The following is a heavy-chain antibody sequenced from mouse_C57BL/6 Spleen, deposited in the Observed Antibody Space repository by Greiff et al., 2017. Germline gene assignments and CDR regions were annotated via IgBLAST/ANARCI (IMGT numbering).Heavy chain of an antibody. D-gene: IGHD1-1*01. V-gene: IGHV14-2*01. CDR3: APSINTVVSRDAMDY. J-gene: IGHJ4*01. CDR1: GFNIKDYY. Sequence: VQLQQSGAELVKPGASVKLSCTASGFNIKDYYMHWVKQRPEQGLEWIGRIDPEDGDTKYAPKFQGKATITVDTSSNTAYLQLSSLTSEDTGVYYCAPSINTVVSRDAMDYWGQGISVTVSS. CDR2: IDPEDGDT.